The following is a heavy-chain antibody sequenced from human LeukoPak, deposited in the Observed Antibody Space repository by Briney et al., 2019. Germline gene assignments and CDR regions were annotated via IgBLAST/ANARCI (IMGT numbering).Heavy chain of an antibody. CDR3: AREGDTAINYFDY. CDR2: INPNVGST. Sequence: ASVKVPCKASGYTFTSYYVHWVRQAPGQGLEWLGIINPNVGSTNYAQKFQGRVTITADESTSTAYMELSSLRPEDTAVYYCAREGDTAINYFDYWGQGTLVTVSS. CDR1: GYTFTSYY. J-gene: IGHJ4*02. D-gene: IGHD5-18*01. V-gene: IGHV1-46*01.